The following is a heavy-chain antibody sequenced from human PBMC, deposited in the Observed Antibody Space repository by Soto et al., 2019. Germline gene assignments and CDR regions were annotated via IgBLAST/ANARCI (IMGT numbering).Heavy chain of an antibody. CDR1: GYTFTSYG. CDR2: ISAYNGNT. J-gene: IGHJ6*02. D-gene: IGHD2-2*01. V-gene: IGHV1-18*01. CDR3: ARQVVVPAATPGYYYGMDV. Sequence: ASVKVSCXASGYTFTSYGISWVRQAPGQGLEWMGWISAYNGNTNYAQKLQGRVTMTTDTSTSTAYMELRSLRSDDTAVYYCARQVVVPAATPGYYYGMDVWGQGTTVTVSS.